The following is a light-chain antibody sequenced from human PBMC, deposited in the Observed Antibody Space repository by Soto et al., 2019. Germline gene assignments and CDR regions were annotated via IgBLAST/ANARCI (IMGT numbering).Light chain of an antibody. CDR1: QGIRND. CDR3: LQHNSYPVQ. V-gene: IGKV1-17*01. Sequence: DIQMTQSPSSLSASVGDRVTITCRARQGIRNDLGWYQQKLGKAPKRMIYAASSLQRGVPSRFSGSGSGTEFTLTISRLQPEDFATYYWLQHNSYPVQFGQGTKLEIK. J-gene: IGKJ2*01. CDR2: AAS.